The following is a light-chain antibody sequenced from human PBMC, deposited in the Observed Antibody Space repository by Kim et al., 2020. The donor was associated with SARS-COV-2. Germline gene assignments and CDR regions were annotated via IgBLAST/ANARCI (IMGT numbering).Light chain of an antibody. CDR2: EDN. V-gene: IGLV6-57*04. J-gene: IGLJ3*02. CDR3: QSYDSSNPNWV. Sequence: NFMLTQPHSVSESPGKTVTISCTRSSGSIASNYVQRYQQRPGSAPTTVISEDNQRPSGVPDRFSGSIDSSSNSASLTISGLKTEDEADYYCQSYDSSNPNWVFGGGTKLTVL. CDR1: SGSIASNY.